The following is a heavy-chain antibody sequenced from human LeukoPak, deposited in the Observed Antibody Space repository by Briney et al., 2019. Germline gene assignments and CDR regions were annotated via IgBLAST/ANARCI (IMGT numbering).Heavy chain of an antibody. Sequence: GGSLRLSCAASGFTFSSYAMNWVRQAPGKGLEWVSSISSSSSYIYYADSVKGRFTISRDNAKNSLYLQMNSLRAEDTAVYYCARGLTYYYDSSGYFGYWGQGTLVTVSS. CDR2: ISSSSSYI. J-gene: IGHJ4*02. CDR3: ARGLTYYYDSSGYFGY. V-gene: IGHV3-21*01. D-gene: IGHD3-22*01. CDR1: GFTFSSYA.